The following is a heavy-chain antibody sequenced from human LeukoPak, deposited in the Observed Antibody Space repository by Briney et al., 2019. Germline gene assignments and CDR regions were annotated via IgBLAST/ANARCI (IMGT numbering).Heavy chain of an antibody. CDR2: IYYSGST. CDR1: GGSISSGGYY. J-gene: IGHJ4*02. Sequence: SETLSLSCTVSGGSISSGGYYWSWIRQHPGKGLEWIGYIYYSGSTYYNPSLKSRVTISVDTSKNQFSLKLSSVTAADTAVYYCARDRGSSWYIPGGFDYWGQGTLVTVSS. CDR3: ARDRGSSWYIPGGFDY. D-gene: IGHD6-13*01. V-gene: IGHV4-31*03.